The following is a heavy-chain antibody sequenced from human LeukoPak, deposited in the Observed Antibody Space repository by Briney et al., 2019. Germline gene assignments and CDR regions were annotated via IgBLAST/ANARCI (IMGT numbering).Heavy chain of an antibody. Sequence: SETLSLTCTVSGGSISSYYWSWIRQPAGKGLEWIGRIYISGSTNYNPSLKSRVTISVDTSKNQFSLKLNSVTAADTAVYFCARGSISGTRIYYYYYLDVWGKGTTVTISS. CDR1: GGSISSYY. J-gene: IGHJ6*03. CDR3: ARGSISGTRIYYYYYLDV. D-gene: IGHD1-20*01. V-gene: IGHV4-4*07. CDR2: IYISGST.